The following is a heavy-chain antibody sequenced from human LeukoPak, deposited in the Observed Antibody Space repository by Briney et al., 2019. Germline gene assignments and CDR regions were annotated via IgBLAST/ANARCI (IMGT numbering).Heavy chain of an antibody. D-gene: IGHD5-12*01. Sequence: ASVKVSCKASGYTFTSYGISWVRQAPGQGLEWMGWISAYNGNTNYAQKLQGRVTMTTDTSTSTAYMELRSLRSDDTAVYYCARGLRFSGPGRNPNWFDPWGQGTLVTVSS. CDR2: ISAYNGNT. J-gene: IGHJ5*02. CDR1: GYTFTSYG. V-gene: IGHV1-18*01. CDR3: ARGLRFSGPGRNPNWFDP.